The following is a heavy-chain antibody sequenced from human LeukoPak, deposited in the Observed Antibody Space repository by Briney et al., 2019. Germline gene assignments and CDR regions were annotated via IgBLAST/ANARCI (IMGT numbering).Heavy chain of an antibody. CDR3: ARTMVRGVITSAFDS. CDR2: IYRSDSDT. V-gene: IGHV5-51*01. J-gene: IGHJ4*02. CDR1: GYSFTSYW. Sequence: EESLKISFKGSGYSFTSYWIGWVRQMPGKGLEGMGIIYRSDSDTRYSPPFQGQVTISADKSISTAYLQWSSLKASDTAMYYCARTMVRGVITSAFDSWGQGTLVTVSS. D-gene: IGHD3-10*01.